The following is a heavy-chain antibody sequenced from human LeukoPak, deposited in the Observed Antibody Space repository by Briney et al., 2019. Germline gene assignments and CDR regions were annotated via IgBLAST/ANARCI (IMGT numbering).Heavy chain of an antibody. CDR3: ASSVGIGGKIRRVGAFDI. J-gene: IGHJ3*02. CDR1: GGTFSSYA. V-gene: IGHV1-69*13. CDR2: IIPIFGTA. Sequence: GASVKVSCKASGGTFSSYAISWVRQAPGQGLEWMGGIIPIFGTANYAQKFQGRVTITADESTSTAYMELSSLRSEDTAVYYCASSVGIGGKIRRVGAFDIWGQGTMVTVSS. D-gene: IGHD7-27*01.